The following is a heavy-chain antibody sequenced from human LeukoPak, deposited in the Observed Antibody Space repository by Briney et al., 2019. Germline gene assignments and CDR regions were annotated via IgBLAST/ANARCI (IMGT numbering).Heavy chain of an antibody. J-gene: IGHJ6*02. CDR2: ISGSGGTT. D-gene: IGHD2-15*01. CDR1: GFTFSSYA. Sequence: GGSLRLSCAASGFTFSSYAMSWVRQAPGKGLEWVSTISGSGGTTYYADSVKGPFIISRDNSKNTLYLQMNSLRAEDTAVYYCAKVPRDCSGGSCYPYYGMDVWGQGTTVTVSS. CDR3: AKVPRDCSGGSCYPYYGMDV. V-gene: IGHV3-23*01.